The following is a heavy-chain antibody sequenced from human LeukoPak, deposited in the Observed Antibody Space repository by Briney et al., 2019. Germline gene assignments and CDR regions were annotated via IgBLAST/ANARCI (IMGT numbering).Heavy chain of an antibody. V-gene: IGHV3-21*01. CDR1: GFTFSSYS. Sequence: GGSLRLSCAASGFTFSSYSMNWVRQAPGKGLEWVSSISSGSTYIYYADSVKGRFTISRDNTKNSLYLQMNGLRAEDTAVYYCTREGVDVFDIWGQGTMVTVSS. J-gene: IGHJ3*02. D-gene: IGHD3-10*01. CDR2: ISSGSTYI. CDR3: TREGVDVFDI.